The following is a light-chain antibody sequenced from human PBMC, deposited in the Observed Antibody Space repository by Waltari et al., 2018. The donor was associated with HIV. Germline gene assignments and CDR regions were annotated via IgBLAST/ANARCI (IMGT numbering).Light chain of an antibody. CDR3: SSYAGSNKV. CDR1: SRDVGGYNY. Sequence: QSALTQPPSASGSPGQSVPISCTGTSRDVGGYNYVSWCQQHPGKAHKLMIYEVSKRPSGVPDRFSGSKSGNTASLTVSGLQAEDEADYYCSSYAGSNKVFGGGTKLTVL. J-gene: IGLJ3*02. V-gene: IGLV2-8*01. CDR2: EVS.